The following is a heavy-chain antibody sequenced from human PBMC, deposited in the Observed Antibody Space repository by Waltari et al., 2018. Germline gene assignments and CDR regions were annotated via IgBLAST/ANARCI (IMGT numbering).Heavy chain of an antibody. CDR2: IYHSGST. J-gene: IGHJ5*02. CDR3: ARTGFLGYCSGGSCYSRHWFDP. V-gene: IGHV4-59*01. CDR1: GGSISSYY. D-gene: IGHD2-15*01. Sequence: QVQLQESGPGLVKPSETLSLTCTVSGGSISSYYWSWIRQPPGKGLEWIGYIYHSGSTNYNPSLKSRVTISVDTSKNQFSLKLSSVTAADTAVYYCARTGFLGYCSGGSCYSRHWFDPWGQGTLVTVSS.